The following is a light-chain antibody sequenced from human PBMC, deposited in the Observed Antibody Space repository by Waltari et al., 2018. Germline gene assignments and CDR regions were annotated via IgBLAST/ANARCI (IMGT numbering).Light chain of an antibody. J-gene: IGLJ1*01. Sequence: QSVLTQPPSVSAAPGQKVNVSCSGSTPHLGNNYVSWYQQLQGSAPTLLIYDNDKRPSGIPDRLSGSKSGTSATLGITGLQTGDEADYYCGTWDSSLSLYVFGTGTKVTVL. CDR3: GTWDSSLSLYV. V-gene: IGLV1-51*01. CDR1: TPHLGNNY. CDR2: DND.